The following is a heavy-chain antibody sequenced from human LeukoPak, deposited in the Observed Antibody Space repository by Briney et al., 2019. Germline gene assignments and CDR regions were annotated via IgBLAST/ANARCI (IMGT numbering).Heavy chain of an antibody. J-gene: IGHJ5*02. CDR2: ISAYNGNT. V-gene: IGHV1-18*01. Sequence: ASVKVSCKASGYTFTSYGISWVRQAPGQGLEWMGWISAYNGNTNYAQKLQGRVTMTTDTSTSTAYMELRSLRSDDTAVYYCARGGRITIFHGWFDHWGQGTLVTVSS. D-gene: IGHD3-9*01. CDR1: GYTFTSYG. CDR3: ARGGRITIFHGWFDH.